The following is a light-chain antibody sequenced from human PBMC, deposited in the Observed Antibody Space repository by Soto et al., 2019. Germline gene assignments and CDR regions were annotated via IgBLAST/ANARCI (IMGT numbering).Light chain of an antibody. V-gene: IGLV2-11*01. CDR1: SSDVGGYNY. Sequence: QSVLTQPRSVSGSPGQSVTISCTGTSSDVGGYNYVSWHQQHPGKAPKLMIYDVNKRPSGVPDRFSGSMSGNTASLTISGLQADDEADYYCSSYAGSFYVLFGGGTKLTVL. CDR2: DVN. CDR3: SSYAGSFYVL. J-gene: IGLJ2*01.